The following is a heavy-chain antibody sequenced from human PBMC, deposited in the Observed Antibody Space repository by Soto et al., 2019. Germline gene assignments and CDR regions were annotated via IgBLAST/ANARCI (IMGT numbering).Heavy chain of an antibody. CDR3: ARQAPTAVAHFYYFDY. Sequence: GGSLRLSCAASGFTFSSYGMHWVRQAPGKGLEWVAVIWYDGSNKYYADSVKGRFTISRDNSKNTLYLQMNSLRAEDTAGYYCARQAPTAVAHFYYFDYWGQGTLVTVSS. V-gene: IGHV3-33*01. D-gene: IGHD2-15*01. CDR1: GFTFSSYG. J-gene: IGHJ4*02. CDR2: IWYDGSNK.